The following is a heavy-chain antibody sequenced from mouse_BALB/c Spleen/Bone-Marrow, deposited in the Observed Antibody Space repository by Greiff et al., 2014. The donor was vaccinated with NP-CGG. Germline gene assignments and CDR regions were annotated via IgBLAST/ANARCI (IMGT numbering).Heavy chain of an antibody. D-gene: IGHD1-1*01. CDR3: ARSIPHYDGSYWYFDG. Sequence: EVKLMESGGGLVQPGGSRKLSCAASGFTFSSFGMHWVRQAPEKGLEWVAYISSGSSTIYYADTVKGRFTISRDNPKNTLFLQISSLTYEETIMYYCARSIPHYDGSYWYFDGWGAGTTVAVS. J-gene: IGHJ1*01. CDR1: GFTFSSFG. V-gene: IGHV5-17*02. CDR2: ISSGSSTI.